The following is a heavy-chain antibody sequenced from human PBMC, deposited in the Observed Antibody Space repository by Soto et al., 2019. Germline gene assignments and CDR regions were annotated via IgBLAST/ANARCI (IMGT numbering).Heavy chain of an antibody. Sequence: QVQLVESGGGVVQPGKSLRLSCASSGFTLSSYSLHWVRQPPVKGLEWVAVTSKDGGRDYHADSVRCRFTISRDHSKSTLYLEMNSLRTEDTALYFCARDVGLGDLPPRTSYYSVMDVGVRGTTVTVSS. D-gene: IGHD3-10*01. CDR1: GFTLSSYS. J-gene: IGHJ6*02. CDR3: ARDVGLGDLPPRTSYYSVMDV. V-gene: IGHV3-30*04. CDR2: TSKDGGRD.